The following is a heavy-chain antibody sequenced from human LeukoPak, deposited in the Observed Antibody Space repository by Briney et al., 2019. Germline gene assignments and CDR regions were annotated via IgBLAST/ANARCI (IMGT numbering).Heavy chain of an antibody. CDR2: ISSSSTHI. CDR1: GFTLGSYS. D-gene: IGHD3-9*01. Sequence: GGSLRLSCEASGFTLGSYSMNWVRQAPGKGLEWVSSISSSSTHIYYADSVKGRFTISRDNAKNSLYLQMNSLRVEDTALYYCSKWGDYDVLTGYYDSDFWGQGTLVTVSS. CDR3: SKWGDYDVLTGYYDSDF. V-gene: IGHV3-21*04. J-gene: IGHJ4*02.